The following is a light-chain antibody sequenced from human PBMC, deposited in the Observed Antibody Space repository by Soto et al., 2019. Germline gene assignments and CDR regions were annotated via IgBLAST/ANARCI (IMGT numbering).Light chain of an antibody. CDR2: DVS. CDR1: SSDVGGYNY. Sequence: QSALTQPASVSGSPGQSVTISCTGTSSDVGGYNYVSWYQQHPGKAPKLMIFDVSNRPSGVSNRFSGSKSVNTASLTISGRHAEDEADYYCSSYTSSSTVVFGGGTKLTVL. V-gene: IGLV2-14*03. CDR3: SSYTSSSTVV. J-gene: IGLJ2*01.